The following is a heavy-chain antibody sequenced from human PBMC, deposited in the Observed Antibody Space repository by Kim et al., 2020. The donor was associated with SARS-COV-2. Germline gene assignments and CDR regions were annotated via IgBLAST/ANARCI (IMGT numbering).Heavy chain of an antibody. CDR3: ARDHPSKAVAGEGLDY. V-gene: IGHV1-3*01. D-gene: IGHD6-19*01. J-gene: IGHJ4*02. Sequence: ASVKVSCKASGYTFTSYAMHWVRQAPGQRLEWMGWINAGNGNTKYSQKFQGRVTITMDTTASTAYMELSSLRSEDTAVYYCARDHPSKAVAGEGLDYWGQGTLVTVSS. CDR1: GYTFTSYA. CDR2: INAGNGNT.